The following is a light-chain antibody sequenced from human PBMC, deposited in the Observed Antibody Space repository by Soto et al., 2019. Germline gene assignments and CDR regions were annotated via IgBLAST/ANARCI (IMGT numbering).Light chain of an antibody. CDR2: KAS. J-gene: IGKJ1*01. Sequence: DIQMTQSPSTLSASLRDRVTITCRASQRISVWLAWYQQKPGKAPNLLIYKASHLENGVPSRFSGSGSGTEFTLTISSLQPGDFATYYCQHYNTYPWTFCQGTKVDIK. CDR1: QRISVW. V-gene: IGKV1-5*03. CDR3: QHYNTYPWT.